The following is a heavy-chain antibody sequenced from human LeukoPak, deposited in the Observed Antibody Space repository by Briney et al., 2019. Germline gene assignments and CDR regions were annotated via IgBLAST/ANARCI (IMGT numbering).Heavy chain of an antibody. V-gene: IGHV3-7*01. D-gene: IGHD6-19*01. CDR2: IKQDGSEK. J-gene: IGHJ4*02. CDR1: GFTFSDYR. CDR3: AREAQWLVTY. Sequence: AGGSLRLSCAASGFTFSDYRMSWVRQAPGKGLEWVANIKQDGSEKYYVDSVKGRFTISRDNDKNLLYLQMNSLRAEDTAVYYCAREAQWLVTYWGQGTLVTVSS.